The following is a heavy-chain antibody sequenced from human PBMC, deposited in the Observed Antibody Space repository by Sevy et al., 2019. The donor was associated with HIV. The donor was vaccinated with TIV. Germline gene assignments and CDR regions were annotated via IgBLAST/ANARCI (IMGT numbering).Heavy chain of an antibody. Sequence: GGSLRLSCAVSGFTFSGYAMNWVRQAPGKGLEWVSAISGKGRSTHYADSVEDRFTISRDNSKNTMYLQMNSLRAEETAVYYCAKTINSGGGVVPAANYYYYGMDVWGQGPTVTVSS. CDR1: GFTFSGYA. D-gene: IGHD2-2*01. J-gene: IGHJ6*02. CDR2: ISGKGRST. V-gene: IGHV3-23*01. CDR3: AKTINSGGGVVPAANYYYYGMDV.